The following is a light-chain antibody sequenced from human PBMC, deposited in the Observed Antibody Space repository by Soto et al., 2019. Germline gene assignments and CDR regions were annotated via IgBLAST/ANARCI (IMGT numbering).Light chain of an antibody. J-gene: IGLJ1*01. CDR3: CSFSTSGTHV. CDR2: DVN. V-gene: IGLV2-14*01. CDR1: SSDVGGYDY. Sequence: QSVLTQPASVSGSPGQSIAISCTGTSSDVGGYDYVSWHQQHPGKAPKLIIYDVNNRPSGVSSRFSGSKSGNTASLTISGLQAEDEADYYCCSFSTSGTHVFGTGTKVTVL.